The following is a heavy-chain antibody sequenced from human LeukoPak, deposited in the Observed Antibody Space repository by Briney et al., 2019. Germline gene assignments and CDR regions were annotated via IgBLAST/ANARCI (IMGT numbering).Heavy chain of an antibody. CDR2: IYYSGST. CDR1: GGSISSYY. V-gene: IGHV4-59*01. Sequence: SETLSFTCTVSGGSISSYYWSWIRQPPGKGLGWIGYIYYSGSTNYNPSLKSRVTISVDTSKNQFSLKLSSVTAADTAVYYCARGGGIRSAFDIWGQGTMVTVSS. J-gene: IGHJ3*02. CDR3: ARGGGIRSAFDI. D-gene: IGHD3-3*02.